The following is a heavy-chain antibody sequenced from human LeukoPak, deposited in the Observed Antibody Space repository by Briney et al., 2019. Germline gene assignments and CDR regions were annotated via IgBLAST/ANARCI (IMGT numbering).Heavy chain of an antibody. CDR3: ARSMVRGVRDWFGP. CDR1: GGSISSYY. V-gene: IGHV4-59*01. J-gene: IGHJ5*02. Sequence: PSETLSLTCTVSGGSISSYYWSWIRQPPGKGLEWIGYIYYSGSTNYDPSLKSRVTISVDTSKNQFSLKLSSVTAADTAVYYCARSMVRGVRDWFGPWGQGTLVTVSS. CDR2: IYYSGST. D-gene: IGHD3-10*01.